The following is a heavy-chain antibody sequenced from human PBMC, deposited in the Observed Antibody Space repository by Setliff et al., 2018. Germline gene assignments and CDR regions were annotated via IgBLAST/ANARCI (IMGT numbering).Heavy chain of an antibody. CDR1: GGSISSGDYY. V-gene: IGHV4-30-4*08. J-gene: IGHJ4*02. CDR3: ARESRYYYDNLGTLDY. Sequence: LSLTCTVSGGSISSGDYYWSWSRQPPGKGLEWIGYIYSSGSTYYNPSLKSRVSISVDTSKNQFSLKLSSVTAADTAVYYCARESRYYYDNLGTLDYWGQGTLFTVSS. D-gene: IGHD3-22*01. CDR2: IYSSGST.